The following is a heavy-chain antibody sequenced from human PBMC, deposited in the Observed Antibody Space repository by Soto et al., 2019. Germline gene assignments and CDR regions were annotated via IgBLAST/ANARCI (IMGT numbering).Heavy chain of an antibody. CDR2: IDPSDSYT. CDR1: GYSFTSYW. CDR3: ARYPYYYESSLQLYGLDV. V-gene: IGHV5-10-1*01. D-gene: IGHD3-22*01. J-gene: IGHJ6*02. Sequence: GASLKISCKGSGYSFTSYWISWVRQMPGKVLEWMGRIDPSDSYTNYSPSFQGHVTISADKSISTAYLQWSSLQPSHTDMCYCARYPYYYESSLQLYGLDVRGQGTKVTV.